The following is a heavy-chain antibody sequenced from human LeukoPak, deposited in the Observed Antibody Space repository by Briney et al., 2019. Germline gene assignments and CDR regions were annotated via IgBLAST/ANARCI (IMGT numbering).Heavy chain of an antibody. V-gene: IGHV3-21*01. Sequence: GGSLRLSCAASGFTFSSYGMHWVRQAPGTGLEWVSSISSSSSYIYHPDSVKGRFTISRDNAKNAQYLQIDSLRAEDTAVYDCARVPVATVNTASYFDYWGQGTLVTVSS. D-gene: IGHD4-17*01. J-gene: IGHJ4*02. CDR1: GFTFSSYG. CDR2: ISSSSSYI. CDR3: ARVPVATVNTASYFDY.